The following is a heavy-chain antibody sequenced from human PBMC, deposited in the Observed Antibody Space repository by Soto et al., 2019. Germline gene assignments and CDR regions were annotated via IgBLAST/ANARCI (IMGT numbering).Heavy chain of an antibody. Sequence: QVQLVQSGAEVKKPGSSVKVSCKASGGTFSSYTISWVRQAPGQGLEWMGRIIPILGIANYAQKFQGRVTITADKSTSTAYMELSSLRSEDTAVYYCARDWRGIAVAANWFDPWGQGTLVTVSS. CDR2: IIPILGIA. CDR1: GGTFSSYT. D-gene: IGHD6-19*01. V-gene: IGHV1-69*08. J-gene: IGHJ5*02. CDR3: ARDWRGIAVAANWFDP.